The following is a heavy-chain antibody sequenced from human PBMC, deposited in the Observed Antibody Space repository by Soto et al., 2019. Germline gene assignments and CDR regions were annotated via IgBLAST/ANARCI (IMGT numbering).Heavy chain of an antibody. V-gene: IGHV3-30*04. CDR2: ISYEGSNK. CDR1: GFTFYAYT. D-gene: IGHD3-3*01. CDR3: ARSLEWEQEVDY. J-gene: IGHJ4*02. Sequence: QVQLVESGGGVVQPGRSLRLSCTASGFTFYAYTIHWVSQAPGKRLEWVAVISYEGSNKRYADSVKGRFTISRDNSKNTLYLQMNSLSPEDTAVYYCARSLEWEQEVDYWGQGTLVTVSS.